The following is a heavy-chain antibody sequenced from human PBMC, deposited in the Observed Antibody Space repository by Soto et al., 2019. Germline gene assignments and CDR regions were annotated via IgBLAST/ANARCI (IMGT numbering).Heavy chain of an antibody. CDR2: ISGSGGST. V-gene: IGHV3-23*01. D-gene: IGHD5-18*01. CDR1: GFTFSSYA. J-gene: IGHJ6*02. Sequence: GGSLRLSCAASGFTFSSYAMSWVRQAPGKGLEWVSAISGSGGSTYYADSVKGRFTISRDNSKNTLYLQMNSLRAEDTAVYFCARDLGVDTAMVYYYYGMDVWGQGTTVTVSS. CDR3: ARDLGVDTAMVYYYYGMDV.